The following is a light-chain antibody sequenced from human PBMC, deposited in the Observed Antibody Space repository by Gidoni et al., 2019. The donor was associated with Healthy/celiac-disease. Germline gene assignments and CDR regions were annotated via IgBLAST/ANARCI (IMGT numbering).Light chain of an antibody. CDR1: SSNIGSNT. CDR2: SNN. J-gene: IGLJ3*02. CDR3: ATWDDSLNGLWV. Sequence: QSVLTQPLSASGTPGQSVTISCSGSSSNIGSNTVNWYQQLPGTAPNLLIYSNNQRPSGVPDRFSGSKSGTSASLAISGLQSEDEADYYCATWDDSLNGLWVFGGGTKLTVL. V-gene: IGLV1-44*01.